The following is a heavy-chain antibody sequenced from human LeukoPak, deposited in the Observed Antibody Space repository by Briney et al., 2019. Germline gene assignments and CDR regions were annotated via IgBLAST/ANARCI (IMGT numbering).Heavy chain of an antibody. D-gene: IGHD3-9*01. V-gene: IGHV3-49*04. CDR1: GFTFRDYA. CDR2: IRSKPYGGTT. Sequence: GGSLRLSCTASGFTFRDYAMTWVRQAPGKGLEWVGLIRSKPYGGTTEYAASVKGRFTISRDDSKSIAYLQMNSLKTEDTAVYYCTRDYDILTGPCGYWGQGTLVTVSS. CDR3: TRDYDILTGPCGY. J-gene: IGHJ4*02.